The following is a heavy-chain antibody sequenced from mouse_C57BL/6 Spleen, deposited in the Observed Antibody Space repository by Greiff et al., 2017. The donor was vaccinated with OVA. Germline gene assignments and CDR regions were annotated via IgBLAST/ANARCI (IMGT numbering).Heavy chain of an antibody. CDR1: GFTFSDYY. V-gene: IGHV5-16*01. Sequence: LQQSEGGLVQPGSSMKLSCTASGFTFSDYYMAWVRQVPEKGLEWVANINYDGSSTYYLDSLKSRFIISRDNAKNILYLQMSSLKSEDTATYYCAREDTTVLDYWGQGTSVTVSS. D-gene: IGHD1-1*01. CDR3: AREDTTVLDY. J-gene: IGHJ4*01. CDR2: INYDGSST.